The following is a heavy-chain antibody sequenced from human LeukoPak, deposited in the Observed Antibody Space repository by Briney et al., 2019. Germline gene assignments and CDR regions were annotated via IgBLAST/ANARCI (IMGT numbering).Heavy chain of an antibody. CDR1: GGSLSGYY. D-gene: IGHD3-22*01. CDR2: IHPSGST. Sequence: SETLSLTCGVLGGSLSGYYWSWIRQPPGKGLEWLGEIHPSGSTNYNPSLKSRVTMSVDTSENHFSLKLTSVTAADTAVYYCARGTDRSKIGYWCQGTLVTVSS. CDR3: ARGTDRSKIGY. V-gene: IGHV4-34*01. J-gene: IGHJ4*02.